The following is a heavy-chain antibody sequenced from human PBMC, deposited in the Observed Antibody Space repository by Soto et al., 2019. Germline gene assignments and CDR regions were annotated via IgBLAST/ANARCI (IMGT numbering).Heavy chain of an antibody. J-gene: IGHJ6*02. CDR3: ARDRGQDVCGISRTYGMDV. V-gene: IGHV4-31*03. CDR2: IHYGGST. D-gene: IGHD3-16*02. Sequence: QVQLQESGPGLVKPSQTLSLTCTVSGGSISSSNYYWGWVRQFPGKGLEWIGYIHYGGSTHYNPSLNIRVTISVDTSKNEFSLKQTYVTAADTAVDFCARDRGQDVCGISRTYGMDVWGQGTRVPVSS. CDR1: GGSISSSNYY.